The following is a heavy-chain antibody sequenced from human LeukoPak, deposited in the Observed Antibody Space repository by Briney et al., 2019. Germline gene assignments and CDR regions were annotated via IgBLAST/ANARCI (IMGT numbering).Heavy chain of an antibody. CDR1: GYSFSNYD. V-gene: IGHV1-8*02. Sequence: ASVKVSCKPSGYSFSNYDINWVRLRQAFGQGPEWMGWMNPHRGDTGSPERFRGRISMTWDTSTSTAYLEVTDLTSDDTAVYYCAREEEIHYGSGSYYHYWGQGTLVTVSS. J-gene: IGHJ4*02. D-gene: IGHD3-10*01. CDR3: AREEEIHYGSGSYYHY. CDR2: MNPHRGDT.